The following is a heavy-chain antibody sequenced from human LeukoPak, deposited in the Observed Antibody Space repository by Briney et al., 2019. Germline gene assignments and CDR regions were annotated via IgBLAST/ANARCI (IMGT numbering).Heavy chain of an antibody. Sequence: SETLSLTCTVSGGSISSSSYYWGWIRQPPGKGLEWIGSIYYSGSTYYNPSLKSRVTISVDTSKNQFSLKLSSVTAADTAVYYCAKVKGDSSSYYFDYWGQGTLVTVSS. CDR1: GGSISSSSYY. V-gene: IGHV4-39*07. J-gene: IGHJ4*02. D-gene: IGHD6-6*01. CDR3: AKVKGDSSSYYFDY. CDR2: IYYSGST.